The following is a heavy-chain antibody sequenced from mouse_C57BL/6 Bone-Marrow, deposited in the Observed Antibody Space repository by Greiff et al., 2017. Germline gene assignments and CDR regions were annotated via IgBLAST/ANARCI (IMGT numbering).Heavy chain of an antibody. CDR3: ARQLRRTPYYAMDY. Sequence: QVQLQQPGAELVKPGASVKLSCKASGYTFTSYWLHWVKQRPGRGLEWIGRIDPNSGGTKYNEKFKSKATLTVDKPSSTAYMQLSSLTSEDSAVYYCARQLRRTPYYAMDYWGQGTSVTVSS. J-gene: IGHJ4*01. V-gene: IGHV1-72*01. CDR1: GYTFTSYW. CDR2: IDPNSGGT. D-gene: IGHD3-2*02.